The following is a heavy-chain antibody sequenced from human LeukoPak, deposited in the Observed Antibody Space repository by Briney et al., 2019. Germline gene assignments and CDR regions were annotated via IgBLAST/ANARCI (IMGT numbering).Heavy chain of an antibody. CDR2: IYTSGST. V-gene: IGHV4-4*07. D-gene: IGHD2-21*02. CDR1: GGSISSYY. J-gene: IGHJ4*02. CDR3: ARAAYCGGDCYSEFDY. Sequence: SETVSLTCTVSGGSISSYYWSWIRQPAGKGLEWIGRIYTSGSTNYNPSLKSRVTISVDTSKNQFSLKLSSVTAADTAVYYCARAAYCGGDCYSEFDYWGQGTLVTVSS.